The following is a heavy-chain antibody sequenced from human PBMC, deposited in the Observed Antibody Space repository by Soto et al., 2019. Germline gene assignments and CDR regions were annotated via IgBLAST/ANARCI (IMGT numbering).Heavy chain of an antibody. CDR2: ISYDGSNK. J-gene: IGHJ5*02. Sequence: QPGGSLRLSCAASGFTFSSYGMHRLRQAPGKGLEWVAVISYDGSNKYYADSVKGRFTISRDNSKNTLYLQMNSLRAEDTAVYYCAKAWSSGYSYGTTQAWGQGT. D-gene: IGHD5-18*01. CDR1: GFTFSSYG. CDR3: AKAWSSGYSYGTTQA. V-gene: IGHV3-30*18.